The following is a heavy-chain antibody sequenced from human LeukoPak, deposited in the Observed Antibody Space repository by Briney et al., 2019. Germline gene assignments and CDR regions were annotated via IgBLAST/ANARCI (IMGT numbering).Heavy chain of an antibody. CDR3: ARGYCSSTSCLASFFDY. V-gene: IGHV1-2*04. CDR2: INPNSGGT. Sequence: ASVKVSCKASGYTFTGYYMHWVRQAPGQGLEWMGWINPNSGGTNYAQKLQGWVTMTRDTSISTAYMELSRLRSDDTAVYYCARGYCSSTSCLASFFDYWGQGTLVTVSS. J-gene: IGHJ4*02. D-gene: IGHD2-2*01. CDR1: GYTFTGYY.